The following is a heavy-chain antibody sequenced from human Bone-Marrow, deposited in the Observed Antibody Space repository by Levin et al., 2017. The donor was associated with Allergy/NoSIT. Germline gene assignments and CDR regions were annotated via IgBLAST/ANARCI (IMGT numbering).Heavy chain of an antibody. J-gene: IGHJ4*02. V-gene: IGHV2-70*04. CDR2: IDWDDDK. Sequence: SGPTLVKPTQTLTLTCTVSGFSLSTNRMRVSWIRQPPGKALEWLARIDWDDDKFYSTSLKSRLTISKDTSKNQVVLTMTNMDPVDTATYACARGARNWNYFDYWGQGTLVTVSS. CDR3: ARGARNWNYFDY. CDR1: GFSLSTNRMR. D-gene: IGHD1-1*01.